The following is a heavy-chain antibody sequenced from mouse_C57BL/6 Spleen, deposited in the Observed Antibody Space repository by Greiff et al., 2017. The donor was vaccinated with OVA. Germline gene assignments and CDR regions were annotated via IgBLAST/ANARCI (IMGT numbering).Heavy chain of an antibody. CDR3: ARRGIYGYDEDWYFDV. CDR1: GYTFTNYW. D-gene: IGHD2-2*01. CDR2: IYPGGGYT. V-gene: IGHV1-63*01. J-gene: IGHJ1*03. Sequence: VQLQQSGAELVRPGTSVKMSCKASGYTFTNYWIGWAKQRPGHGLEWIGDIYPGGGYTNYNEKFKGKATLTADKSSSTAYMQFSSLTSEDSAIYYCARRGIYGYDEDWYFDVWGTGTTVTVSS.